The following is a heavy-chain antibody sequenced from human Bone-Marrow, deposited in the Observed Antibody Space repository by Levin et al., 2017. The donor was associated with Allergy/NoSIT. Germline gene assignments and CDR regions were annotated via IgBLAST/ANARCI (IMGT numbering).Heavy chain of an antibody. J-gene: IGHJ5*02. CDR3: ARGQARGTVTNPNWFDP. D-gene: IGHD4-17*01. Sequence: AASVKVSCKASGYTFTSYAMNWVRQAPGQGLEWMGWINTNTGNPTYAQGFTGRFVFSLDTSVSTAYLQICSLKAEDTAVYYCARGQARGTVTNPNWFDPWGQGTLVTVSS. CDR2: INTNTGNP. V-gene: IGHV7-4-1*01. CDR1: GYTFTSYA.